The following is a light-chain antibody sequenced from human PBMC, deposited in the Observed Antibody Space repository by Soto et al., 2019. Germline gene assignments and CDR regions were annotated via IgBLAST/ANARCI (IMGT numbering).Light chain of an antibody. CDR3: QSADTSDTFLVV. CDR2: KDT. CDR1: ALPKQF. Sequence: SYELTQPPSVSVSLGQTARITCSGDALPKQFAHWYQQKPGQAPVLMIYKDTERPSGIPERFSGSSSGTTVTLTIGGVQAEDEADYYYQSADTSDTFLVVFGGGTKLPVL. V-gene: IGLV3-25*03. J-gene: IGLJ2*01.